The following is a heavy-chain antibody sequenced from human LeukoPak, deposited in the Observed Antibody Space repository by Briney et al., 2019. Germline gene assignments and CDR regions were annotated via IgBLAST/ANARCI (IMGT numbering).Heavy chain of an antibody. CDR3: VRAGASGTYGQFDA. CDR2: INIDGTTT. D-gene: IGHD3-10*01. V-gene: IGHV3-74*01. J-gene: IGHJ5*02. CDR1: GFTFTTYW. Sequence: PGGSLRLTCAASGFTFTTYWMHWVRQAPGKGLVWVARINIDGTTTYYADYVKGRFTISRDNAKNTVSLKMSSLRDDDTAVYHCVRAGASGTYGQFDAWGQGALVTVSS.